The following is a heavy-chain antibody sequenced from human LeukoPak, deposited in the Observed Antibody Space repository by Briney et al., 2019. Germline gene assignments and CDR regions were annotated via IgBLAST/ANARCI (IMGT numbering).Heavy chain of an antibody. J-gene: IGHJ4*02. CDR3: ARDRESSSWFDY. V-gene: IGHV3-33*01. D-gene: IGHD6-13*01. CDR1: GFTFSSYG. Sequence: PGGSLRLSCAASGFTFSSYGMHWVRQAPGKGLEWVAVIWYDGSNKYYADSVKGPFTISRDNSKNTLYLQMNSLRAGDTAVYYCARDRESSSWFDYWGQGTLVTVSS. CDR2: IWYDGSNK.